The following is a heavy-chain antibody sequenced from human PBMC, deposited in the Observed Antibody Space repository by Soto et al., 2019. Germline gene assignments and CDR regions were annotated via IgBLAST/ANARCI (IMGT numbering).Heavy chain of an antibody. Sequence: SETLSLTCTVSGGSISSYYWSWIRQPPGKGLEWIGYIYYSGSTNYNPSLKSRVTISVDTSKNQFSLKLSSVTAADTAVYYCASSRYYYGSGSYDYYYYYGMDVWGQGTTVTVSS. CDR2: IYYSGST. J-gene: IGHJ6*02. CDR1: GGSISSYY. D-gene: IGHD3-10*01. CDR3: ASSRYYYGSGSYDYYYYYGMDV. V-gene: IGHV4-59*01.